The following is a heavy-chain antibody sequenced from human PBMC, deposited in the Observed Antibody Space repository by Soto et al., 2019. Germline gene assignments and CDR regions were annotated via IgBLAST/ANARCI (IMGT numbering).Heavy chain of an antibody. Sequence: ASVKVSCKASGGTFSSYAISWVRQAPGQGLEWMGGIIPIFGTANYAQKFQGRVTITADESTSTAYMELSSLRSEDTAVYYCARVSEDYYDSSGPFQHWGQGTLVTVSS. CDR3: ARVSEDYYDSSGPFQH. CDR1: GGTFSSYA. CDR2: IIPIFGTA. D-gene: IGHD3-22*01. J-gene: IGHJ1*01. V-gene: IGHV1-69*13.